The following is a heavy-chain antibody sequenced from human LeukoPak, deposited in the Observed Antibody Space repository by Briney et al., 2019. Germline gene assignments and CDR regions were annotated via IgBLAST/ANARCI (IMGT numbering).Heavy chain of an antibody. J-gene: IGHJ4*02. V-gene: IGHV4-59*01. CDR1: GGSISSYY. CDR3: AGSYYYDSSSIDY. CDR2: IYYSGST. Sequence: SETLSLTCTVSGGSISSYYWSCIRQPPGKGLEWIGYIYYSGSTNYNPSLKSRVTISVDTSKNQFSLKLSSVTAADTAVYYCAGSYYYDSSSIDYWGQGTLVTVSS. D-gene: IGHD3-22*01.